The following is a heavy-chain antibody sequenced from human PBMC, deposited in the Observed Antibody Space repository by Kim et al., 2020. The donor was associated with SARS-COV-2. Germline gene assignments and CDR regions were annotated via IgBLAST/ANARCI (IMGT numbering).Heavy chain of an antibody. V-gene: IGHV4-39*01. CDR2: VTYSGTT. CDR3: ARHEDLDYYGVDV. J-gene: IGHJ6*01. D-gene: IGHD2-15*01. Sequence: SETLSLTCTVSGASIRATTHYWGWIRQPPGKGLEWTGSVTYSGTTYYNPSLESRVTISVDTSKNQFSLKVNSVTAPDTAMYYCARHEDLDYYGVDVWGQGTTVTVSS. CDR1: GASIRATTHY.